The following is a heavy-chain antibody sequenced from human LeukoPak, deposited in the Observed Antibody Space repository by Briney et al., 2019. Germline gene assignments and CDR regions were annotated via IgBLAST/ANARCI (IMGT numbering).Heavy chain of an antibody. D-gene: IGHD3-10*01. V-gene: IGHV3-53*01. CDR2: IFSGGST. J-gene: IGHJ6*03. CDR3: ASGSGSYRTPYYYLDV. Sequence: GGSLRLSCVASGFTVSSNYMSWVRQAPGKGLEWVAVIFSGGSTYYSDSVKGRFTISRDNSKNTLYLQMKSLRAENPAVYYCASGSGSYRTPYYYLDVWGTGTTVTVSS. CDR1: GFTVSSNY.